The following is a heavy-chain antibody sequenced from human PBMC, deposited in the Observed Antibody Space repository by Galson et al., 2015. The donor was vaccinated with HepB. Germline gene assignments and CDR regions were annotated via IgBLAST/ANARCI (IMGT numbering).Heavy chain of an antibody. V-gene: IGHV3-30*17. CDR3: ARSITMVRINTPYY. Sequence: SLRPSCAASGFTFRSYAVHWVRQAPGKGLEWVAVIAHDGKTESYADSVRSRFTISRDNSNNTLYPQLNSPRLEDTAVYYCARSITMVRINTPYYWGQGTLVIVSS. CDR1: GFTFRSYA. D-gene: IGHD3-10*01. J-gene: IGHJ4*02. CDR2: IAHDGKTE.